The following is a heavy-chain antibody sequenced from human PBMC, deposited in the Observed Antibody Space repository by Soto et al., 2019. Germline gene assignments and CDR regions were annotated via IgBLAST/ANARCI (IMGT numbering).Heavy chain of an antibody. CDR1: GGTFSSYA. V-gene: IGHV1-69*06. CDR2: IIPIFGTA. CDR3: AREWGQQLWNPGSTIPPVVYWFDP. J-gene: IGHJ5*02. D-gene: IGHD6-13*01. Sequence: QVQLVQSGAEVKKPGSSVKVSCKASGGTFSSYAISWVRQAPGQGLEWMGGIIPIFGTANYAQKFQGRVTITADKSTSTAYMELSSLRSEDTAVYYCAREWGQQLWNPGSTIPPVVYWFDPWGQGTLVTVSS.